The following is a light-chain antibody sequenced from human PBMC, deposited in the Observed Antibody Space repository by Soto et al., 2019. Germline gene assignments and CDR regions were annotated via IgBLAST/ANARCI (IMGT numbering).Light chain of an antibody. CDR3: QQRNYWPT. CDR2: DAS. Sequence: IVLTQSPGTLSLSPGERATLSCRASQSVSSSYLAWYQQKPGQAPRLLIYDASNRAPGIPPRFSGSGSGTDFTLTISSLEPEDFAVYYCQQRNYWPTFGQGTKVDIK. CDR1: QSVSSSY. V-gene: IGKV3D-20*02. J-gene: IGKJ1*01.